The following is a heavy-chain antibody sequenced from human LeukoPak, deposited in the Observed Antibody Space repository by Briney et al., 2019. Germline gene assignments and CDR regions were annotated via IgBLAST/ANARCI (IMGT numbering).Heavy chain of an antibody. Sequence: SETQSLTCTVSGGSISSYTWSWIRQPAGKKLEWIGRIYTSGNTNSNPSLKSRVTMSVDTSKNQVSLKLSSVTAADTAVYYCAREHYFDSGSYFDCWGQGTLVTVSS. CDR3: AREHYFDSGSYFDC. J-gene: IGHJ4*02. CDR2: IYTSGNT. CDR1: GGSISSYT. D-gene: IGHD3-10*01. V-gene: IGHV4-4*07.